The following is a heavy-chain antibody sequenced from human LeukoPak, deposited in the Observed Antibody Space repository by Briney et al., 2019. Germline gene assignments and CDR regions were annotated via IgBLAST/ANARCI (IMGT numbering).Heavy chain of an antibody. CDR1: GGSISSSSYY. CDR2: IYYSGST. V-gene: IGHV4-39*01. J-gene: IGHJ4*02. Sequence: YPSETLSLTCTVSGGSISSSSYYWGWIRQPPGKGLEWIGSIYYSGSTYYNPSLKSRVTISVDTSKNQFSLKLSSVTAADTAVYYCARATLLRYFDWPPFDYWGQGTLVTVSS. CDR3: ARATLLRYFDWPPFDY. D-gene: IGHD3-9*01.